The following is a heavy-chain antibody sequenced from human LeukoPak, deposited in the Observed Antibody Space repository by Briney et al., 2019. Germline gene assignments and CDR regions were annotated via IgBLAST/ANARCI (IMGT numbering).Heavy chain of an antibody. Sequence: GGSLRLSCAASGFTFDDYTMHWVRQAPGKGLEWVSLIRWDGDSTYYADSVKGRFTISRDNSKNYLYLQMNSLRAEDTALYYCAKGTSSWHEFDSWGQGTLVTVSS. J-gene: IGHJ4*02. V-gene: IGHV3-43D*03. CDR1: GFTFDDYT. D-gene: IGHD6-13*01. CDR3: AKGTSSWHEFDS. CDR2: IRWDGDST.